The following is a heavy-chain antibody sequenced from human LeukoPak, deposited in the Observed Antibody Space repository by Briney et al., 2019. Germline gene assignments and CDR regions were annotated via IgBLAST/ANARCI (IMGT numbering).Heavy chain of an antibody. CDR3: ARARACSSCRPKSEYFQH. CDR1: GYTFTSYG. CDR2: ISAYNGNT. V-gene: IGHV1-18*01. Sequence: ASVKVSCKASGYTFTSYGISWVRQAPGQGLEWMGWISAYNGNTNYAQKLQGRVTMTTDTSTSTAYMELRSLRSDDTAVYYCARARACSSCRPKSEYFQHWGQGTLVTVSS. J-gene: IGHJ1*01. D-gene: IGHD6-13*01.